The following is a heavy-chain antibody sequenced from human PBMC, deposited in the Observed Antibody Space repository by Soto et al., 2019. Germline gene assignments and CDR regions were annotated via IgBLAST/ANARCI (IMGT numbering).Heavy chain of an antibody. J-gene: IGHJ6*02. CDR3: ASAVAAAGTVSSLDV. CDR1: GYTFTSYG. Sequence: GASVKVSCKASGYTFTSYGISWVRQAPGQGLEWMGWISAYNGNTNYAQKLQGRVTMTTDTSTSTAYMELRSLRSDDTAVYYCASAVAAAGTVSSLDVWGQGTTVTVSS. CDR2: ISAYNGNT. D-gene: IGHD6-13*01. V-gene: IGHV1-18*01.